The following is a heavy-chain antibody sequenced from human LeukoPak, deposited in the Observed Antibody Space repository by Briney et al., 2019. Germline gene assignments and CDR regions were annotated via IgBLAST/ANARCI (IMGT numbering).Heavy chain of an antibody. CDR2: IYYSGST. CDR1: GGSISSSSYY. V-gene: IGHV4-39*01. CDR3: ARLPDSSGWSNWFDP. D-gene: IGHD6-19*01. J-gene: IGHJ5*02. Sequence: PSETLSLTCTVSGGSISSSSYYWGWIRQPPGKGLEWIGSIYYSGSTYYNPSLKSRVTISVDTSKNQFSLKLSSVTAADTAVYYCARLPDSSGWSNWFDPWGQGTLVTVSS.